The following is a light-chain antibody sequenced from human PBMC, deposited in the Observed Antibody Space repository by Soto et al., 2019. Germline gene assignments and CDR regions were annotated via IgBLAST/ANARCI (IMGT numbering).Light chain of an antibody. CDR1: QSISSNY. CDR2: GVS. J-gene: IGKJ4*01. Sequence: ESVLTQSPGTLSLSPGERATLSCRASQSISSNYFAWYQQKPGQTPRLLIYGVSSRATGIPDRFSGSGSGTDFTLTISRLEPEDFAVYYCQQYSGSPLTFGGGTKVDIK. CDR3: QQYSGSPLT. V-gene: IGKV3-20*01.